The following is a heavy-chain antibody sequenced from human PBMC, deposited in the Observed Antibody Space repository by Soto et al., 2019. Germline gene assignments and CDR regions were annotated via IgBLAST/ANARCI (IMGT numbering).Heavy chain of an antibody. D-gene: IGHD2-15*01. J-gene: IGHJ4*02. V-gene: IGHV3-21*01. CDR1: GFTFSTST. Sequence: PGGSLRLSCAASGFTFSTSTMNWVRQAPGQGLEWVSSISSSSTYTYYAASVEGRFTISRDNAKNSLYLQMNSLRAEDTAVYYCARVGSPGYCSGGYCPPPDYWGQGTLVTVSS. CDR3: ARVGSPGYCSGGYCPPPDY. CDR2: ISSSSTYT.